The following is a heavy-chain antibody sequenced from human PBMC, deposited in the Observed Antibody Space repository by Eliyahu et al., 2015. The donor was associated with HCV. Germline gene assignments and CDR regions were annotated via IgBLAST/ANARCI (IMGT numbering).Heavy chain of an antibody. D-gene: IGHD3-10*01. V-gene: IGHV4-31*03. CDR1: GDSISDGGYY. CDR3: ARMTYYYVSGSYSGFDC. CDR2: IYYTGST. Sequence: QVQLQESGPGLVRPSQTLSLTCTVSGDSISDGGYYWTWIRQHPGKGLEWIGYIYYTGSTYYNPSLKSRLDISLDTSRNQFSLNLTSVTAADTAVYYCARMTYYYVSGSYSGFDCWGQGTLVTVSS. J-gene: IGHJ4*02.